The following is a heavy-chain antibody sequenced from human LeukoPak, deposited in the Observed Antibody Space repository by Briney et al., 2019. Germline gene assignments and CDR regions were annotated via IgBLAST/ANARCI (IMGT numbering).Heavy chain of an antibody. CDR3: ARDSSIAAAEYYFDY. CDR2: ISYDGSNK. V-gene: IGHV3-30*04. CDR1: GFTFSSYA. D-gene: IGHD6-13*01. J-gene: IGHJ4*02. Sequence: GGSLRLSCAASGFTFSSYAMHWVRQAPGKGLEWVAVISYDGSNKYYADFVKGRFTISRDNSKNTLYLQMNSLRAEDTAVYYCARDSSIAAAEYYFDYWGQGTLVTVSS.